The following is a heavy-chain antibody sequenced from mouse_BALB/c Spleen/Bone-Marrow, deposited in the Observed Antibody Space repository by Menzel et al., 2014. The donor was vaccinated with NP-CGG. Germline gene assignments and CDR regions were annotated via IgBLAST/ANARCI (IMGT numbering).Heavy chain of an antibody. V-gene: IGHV2-6-7*01. Sequence: VKLVESGPGLVAPSQSLSITCTVSGFSLAGYGVNWVRQPPGKGLEWLGMIWGDGSTDYNSVLKSRLNISKDNSKSQVFLKMNSLQTDDTARYYCARSFTTVVATPFDYWGQGTTLTVSS. CDR1: GFSLAGYG. CDR3: ARSFTTVVATPFDY. CDR2: IWGDGST. D-gene: IGHD1-1*01. J-gene: IGHJ2*01.